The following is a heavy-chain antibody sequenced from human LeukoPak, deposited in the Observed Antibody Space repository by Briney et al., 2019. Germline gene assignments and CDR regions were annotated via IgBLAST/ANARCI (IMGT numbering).Heavy chain of an antibody. Sequence: PSETLSLTCTVSGGSVSSYYWNWIRQPAGKGLEWIGRIYNGGSTNYNPSLESRVTISIDRSKNQFSLKLTSVTAADPAVYYCANSISMDFQYWGQGTLVTVSS. J-gene: IGHJ4*02. V-gene: IGHV4-4*07. CDR3: ANSISMDFQY. CDR1: GGSVSSYY. CDR2: IYNGGST. D-gene: IGHD2/OR15-2a*01.